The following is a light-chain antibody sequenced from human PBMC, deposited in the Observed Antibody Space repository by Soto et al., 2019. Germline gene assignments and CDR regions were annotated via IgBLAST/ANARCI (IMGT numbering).Light chain of an antibody. CDR3: QQSYSSPFT. CDR2: AAS. V-gene: IGKV1-39*01. Sequence: DIQMTQSTSSLSASVGDRVTITCRASQSISSYLNWYQQKPGKAPNLLIYAASSLQSGVPSKFSGSGSGTDFTLTISSLQPADFATYYCQQSYSSPFTFGPGTKVDIK. J-gene: IGKJ3*01. CDR1: QSISSY.